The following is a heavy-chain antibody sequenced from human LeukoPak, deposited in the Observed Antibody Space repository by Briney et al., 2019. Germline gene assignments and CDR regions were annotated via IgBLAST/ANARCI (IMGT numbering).Heavy chain of an antibody. J-gene: IGHJ4*02. Sequence: VGSLRLSCAASGFIFSNFGMNWVRQAPGKGLEWVSSITSSGSYIYYRDSVKGRFTISRDNAKNSLYLQMNSLRAEDTAVYYCARGVGNYRYYFDYWGQGTLVTVSS. CDR1: GFIFSNFG. V-gene: IGHV3-21*01. CDR2: ITSSGSYI. D-gene: IGHD3-22*01. CDR3: ARGVGNYRYYFDY.